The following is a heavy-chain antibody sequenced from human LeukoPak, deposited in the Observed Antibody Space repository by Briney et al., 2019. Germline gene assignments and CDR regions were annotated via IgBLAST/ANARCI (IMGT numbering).Heavy chain of an antibody. V-gene: IGHV3-23*01. J-gene: IGHJ4*02. D-gene: IGHD2-2*01. CDR2: ISGSGDST. CDR1: GFTFRSYG. CDR3: AKSFRSTSLDY. Sequence: PGGSLRLSCAASGFTFRSYGMTWVRQAPGKGLEWVSAISGSGDSTYYADSVKGRFTISRDNSRNTLYLQMNSLRAGDTAVYYCAKSFRSTSLDYWGQGTLDTVSS.